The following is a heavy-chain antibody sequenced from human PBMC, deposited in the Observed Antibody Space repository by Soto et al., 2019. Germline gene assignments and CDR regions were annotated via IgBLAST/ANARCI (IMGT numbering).Heavy chain of an antibody. V-gene: IGHV3-15*07. CDR3: TTGSSTSRYYYYGMDV. J-gene: IGHJ6*02. D-gene: IGHD2-2*01. CDR1: GVNVSNAW. CDR2: IKSKTDGGTT. Sequence: GGALRLSCAASGVNVSNAWRKWVRQAPGKGLEWVGRIKSKTDGGTTDYAAPVKGRFTISRDDSKNTLYLQMNSLKTEDTAVYYCTTGSSTSRYYYYGMDVWGQGTTVTVSS.